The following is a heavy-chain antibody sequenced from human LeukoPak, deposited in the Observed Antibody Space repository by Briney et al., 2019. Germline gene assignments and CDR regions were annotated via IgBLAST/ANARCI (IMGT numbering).Heavy chain of an antibody. CDR1: GFTFSSYA. CDR2: ISISGDIT. Sequence: GGSLRLSCAASGFTFSSYAMSWVRQAPGKGLEWVSVISISGDITYYADSVKGRFTISRDNSKNTLYLQMNSLRAEDTAVYYCAKARSVVVAAAIDYWGQGTLVTVSS. J-gene: IGHJ4*02. CDR3: AKARSVVVAAAIDY. V-gene: IGHV3-23*01. D-gene: IGHD2-2*01.